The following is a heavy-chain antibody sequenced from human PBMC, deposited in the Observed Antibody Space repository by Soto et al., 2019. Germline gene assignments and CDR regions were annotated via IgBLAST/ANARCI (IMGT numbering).Heavy chain of an antibody. V-gene: IGHV3-23*01. Sequence: EVQLLESGGGLVQPGGSLRLSCAASGFTFSSYAMSWVRQAPGKGLEWVSTISGSGGRTNYADSVKGRFTISRDNSKNTLYLQMDSLRAEDTAAYYCAKGQRGDPYSSSSYWGQGSLVTVSS. CDR1: GFTFSSYA. CDR3: AKGQRGDPYSSSSY. CDR2: ISGSGGRT. J-gene: IGHJ4*02. D-gene: IGHD6-6*01.